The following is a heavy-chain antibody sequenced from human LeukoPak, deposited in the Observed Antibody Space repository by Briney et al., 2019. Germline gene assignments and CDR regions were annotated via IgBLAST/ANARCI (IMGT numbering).Heavy chain of an antibody. D-gene: IGHD3-10*01. V-gene: IGHV4-34*01. J-gene: IGHJ4*02. Sequence: SETLSLTCAVYGGSFSGYYWSWIRQPPGKGLEWIGEINHSGSTNYNPPLKSRVTISVDTSKNQFSLKLNSVTAADTAVYYCARNRWGITMVRGVSLDYWGQGTLVTVSS. CDR3: ARNRWGITMVRGVSLDY. CDR2: INHSGST. CDR1: GGSFSGYY.